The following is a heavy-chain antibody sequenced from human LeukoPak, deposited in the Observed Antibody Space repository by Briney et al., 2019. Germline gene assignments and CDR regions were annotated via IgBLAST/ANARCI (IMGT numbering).Heavy chain of an antibody. D-gene: IGHD1-26*01. CDR1: GGSISSYY. V-gene: IGHV4-59*08. Sequence: SETLSLTCTVSGGSISSYYWSCIRQPPGKGLEWIGYIYYSGSTNYNPSLKSRVTISVDTSKNQFSLKLSSVTAADTAVYYCARRRSGIVGATGSFDYWGQGTLVTVSS. CDR3: ARRRSGIVGATGSFDY. J-gene: IGHJ4*02. CDR2: IYYSGST.